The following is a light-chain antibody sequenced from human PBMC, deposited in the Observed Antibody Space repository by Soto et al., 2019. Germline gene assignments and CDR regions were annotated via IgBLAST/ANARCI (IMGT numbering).Light chain of an antibody. Sequence: DIVLTQSPATLSLSPGERATLSCRASQSVSSYFAWYQQKPGQPPRLLIYDTSNRATGIPARFSGSGSGTDFTLTISSLEPEDFAVYYCQQRSNWHLTFGQGTKVEI. CDR2: DTS. CDR1: QSVSSY. V-gene: IGKV3-11*01. CDR3: QQRSNWHLT. J-gene: IGKJ1*01.